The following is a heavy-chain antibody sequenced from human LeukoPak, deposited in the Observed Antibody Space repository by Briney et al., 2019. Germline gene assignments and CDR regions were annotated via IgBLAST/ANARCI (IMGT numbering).Heavy chain of an antibody. CDR1: GFTFSSYS. D-gene: IGHD2-21*02. J-gene: IGHJ4*02. V-gene: IGHV3-21*01. CDR2: ISSSSSYI. Sequence: GGSLRLSCAASGFTFSSYSMNWVRQAPGKGLEWVSSISSSSSYIYYADPVKGRFTISRDNAKNSLYLQMNSLRAEDTAVYYCASHVSVVTAPVPYWGQGTLVTVSS. CDR3: ASHVSVVTAPVPY.